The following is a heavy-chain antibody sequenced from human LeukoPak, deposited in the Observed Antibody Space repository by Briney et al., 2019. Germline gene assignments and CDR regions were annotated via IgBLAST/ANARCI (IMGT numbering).Heavy chain of an antibody. J-gene: IGHJ2*01. CDR3: ARDSSVTADPWYFDL. V-gene: IGHV4-4*07. D-gene: IGHD2-21*02. Sequence: SDTLSLTCTVSDASITNYYWGWIRQPAGKGLEWIGRICTSGSTDYNPSLRSRLTISVDTSKNQFSLKLSSVTAADTAVYYCARDSSVTADPWYFDLWGRGTLVTVSS. CDR1: DASITNYY. CDR2: ICTSGST.